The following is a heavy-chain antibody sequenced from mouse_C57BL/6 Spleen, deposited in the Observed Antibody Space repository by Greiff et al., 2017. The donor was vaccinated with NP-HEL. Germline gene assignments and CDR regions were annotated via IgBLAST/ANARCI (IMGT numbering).Heavy chain of an antibody. CDR3: ARSEVYGNLDY. CDR1: GYTFTSYW. CDR2: IDPSDSET. D-gene: IGHD2-1*01. Sequence: QVQLKQPGAELVRPGSSVKLSCKASGYTFTSYWMHWVKQRPIQGLEWIGNIDPSDSETHYNQKFKDKATLTVDKSSSTAYMQLSSLTSEDSAVYYCARSEVYGNLDYWGQGTTLTVSS. J-gene: IGHJ2*01. V-gene: IGHV1-52*01.